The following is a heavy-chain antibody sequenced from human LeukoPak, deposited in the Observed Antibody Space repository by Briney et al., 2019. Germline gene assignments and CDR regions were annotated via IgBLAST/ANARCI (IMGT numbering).Heavy chain of an antibody. J-gene: IGHJ3*02. CDR1: GGSISSYY. Sequence: PSETLSLTCTVSGGSISSYYWGWIRQPPGKGLEWIGSIYYSGSTYYNPSLKSRVTISVDTSKNQFSLKLSSVTAADTAVYYCARDRLKIYDSSGHAFDIWGQGTMVTVSS. CDR3: ARDRLKIYDSSGHAFDI. CDR2: IYYSGST. V-gene: IGHV4-39*07. D-gene: IGHD3-22*01.